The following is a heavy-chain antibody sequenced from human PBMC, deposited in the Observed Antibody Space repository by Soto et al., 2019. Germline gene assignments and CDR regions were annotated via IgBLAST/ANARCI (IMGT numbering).Heavy chain of an antibody. V-gene: IGHV3-23*01. D-gene: IGHD2-2*02. CDR3: AKGQNPPFAXSDIVVVPAAILGAFDI. CDR1: GFTFSSYA. Sequence: GGSLRLSCAASGFTFSSYAMSWVRQAPGKGLEWVSAISGSGGSTYYADSVKGRFTISRDNSKNTLYLQMNSLRAEDTAVYYCAKGQNPPFAXSDIVVVPAAILGAFDIWGQGTMVTVSS. J-gene: IGHJ3*02. CDR2: ISGSGGST.